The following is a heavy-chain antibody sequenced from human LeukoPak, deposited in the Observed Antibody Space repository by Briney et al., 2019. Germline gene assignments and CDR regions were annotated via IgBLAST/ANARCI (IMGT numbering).Heavy chain of an antibody. CDR2: IYYSGST. CDR1: GGSNSSGGYY. Sequence: SETLSLTCTVSGGSNSSGGYYWSWIRQHPGKGLEWIGYIYYSGSTYYNPSLKSRVTISVDTSKNQFSLKLSSVTAADTAVYYCARGNIVVVPAQYNWFDPWGQGTLVTVSS. D-gene: IGHD2-2*01. J-gene: IGHJ5*02. V-gene: IGHV4-31*03. CDR3: ARGNIVVVPAQYNWFDP.